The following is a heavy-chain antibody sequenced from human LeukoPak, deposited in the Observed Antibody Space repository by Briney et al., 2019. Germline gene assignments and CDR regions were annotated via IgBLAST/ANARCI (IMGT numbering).Heavy chain of an antibody. CDR3: ARGLATIAHDY. D-gene: IGHD5-12*01. CDR1: GGSISSSRYY. Sequence: PSETLSLTCTVSGGSISSSRYYWGWIRQPPGKGLEWIGSIYYSGSTNYNPSLKSRVTISVDTSKNQFSLKLSSVTAADTAVYYCARGLATIAHDYWGQGTLVTVSS. V-gene: IGHV4-39*07. J-gene: IGHJ4*02. CDR2: IYYSGST.